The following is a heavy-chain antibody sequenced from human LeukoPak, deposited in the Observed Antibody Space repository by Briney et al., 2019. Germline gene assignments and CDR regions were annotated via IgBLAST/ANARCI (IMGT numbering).Heavy chain of an antibody. CDR3: ARHVAGGDFWGPDY. D-gene: IGHD2-21*01. V-gene: IGHV4-4*02. J-gene: IGHJ4*02. Sequence: SGTLSLTCGVSGGSVINTNWWTWVRQPPGKGLEWIGEINHSGSTNYNPSLKSRVTISVDTSKNQFSLKLISVTAADTAVYYCARHVAGGDFWGPDYWGQGTLVTVSS. CDR2: INHSGST. CDR1: GGSVINTNW.